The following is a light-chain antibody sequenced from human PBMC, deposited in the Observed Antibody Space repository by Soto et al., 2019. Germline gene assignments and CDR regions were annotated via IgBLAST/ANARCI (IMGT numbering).Light chain of an antibody. V-gene: IGKV3-20*01. CDR1: QSVSSNY. CDR3: HQYGSSPYT. Sequence: EIVLTQSPGTLSLSPGERATLSCRASQSVSSNYLAWYQQKPGQTPRLLIYGASSRATGIPDRFSGSGSGTDFTLTISRLELEDFAVYYCHQYGSSPYTFGQGTKLEIK. CDR2: GAS. J-gene: IGKJ2*01.